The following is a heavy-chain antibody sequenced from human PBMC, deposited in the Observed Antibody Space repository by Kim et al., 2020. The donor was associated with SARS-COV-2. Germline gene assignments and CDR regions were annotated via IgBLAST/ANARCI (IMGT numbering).Heavy chain of an antibody. V-gene: IGHV4-39*01. CDR1: GGSISSTGHY. D-gene: IGHD6-13*01. J-gene: IGHJ4*02. CDR3: ARHGSSWYRNPCFDY. CDR2: IYYSGST. Sequence: SETLSLTCTVSGGSISSTGHYWGWIRQPPGQGLEWIGSIYYSGSTSYNPSLKSRLTISVDTSKNQFSLMLRSVTAADTAVYYCARHGSSWYRNPCFDYWGQGTLVTVSS.